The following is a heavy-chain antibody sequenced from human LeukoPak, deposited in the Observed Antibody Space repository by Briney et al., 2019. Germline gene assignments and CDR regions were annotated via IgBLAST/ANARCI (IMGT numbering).Heavy chain of an antibody. Sequence: GASVKVSCKASGYTLTSYGISWVRQAPGQGLEWMGWISAYNGNTNYAQKLQGRVTMTTDTSTSTAYMELRSLRSDDTAVYYCARGYSSSWYPDAFDIWGQGTMVTVSS. D-gene: IGHD6-13*01. CDR3: ARGYSSSWYPDAFDI. CDR2: ISAYNGNT. V-gene: IGHV1-18*01. CDR1: GYTLTSYG. J-gene: IGHJ3*02.